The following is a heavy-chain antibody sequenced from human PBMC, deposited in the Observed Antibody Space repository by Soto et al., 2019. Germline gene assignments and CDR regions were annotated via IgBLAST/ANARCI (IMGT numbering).Heavy chain of an antibody. V-gene: IGHV3-15*01. CDR2: IKSKTDGGTT. CDR3: TTVDDLSIVVVPAAIEGDPRSGNWFDP. CDR1: GFTFSNAW. J-gene: IGHJ5*02. Sequence: PGGSLRLSCAASGFTFSNAWMSWVRQAPGKGLEWVGRIKSKTDGGTTDYAAPVKGRFTISRDDSKNTLYLQMNSLKTEDTAVYYCTTVDDLSIVVVPAAIEGDPRSGNWFDPWGQGTLVTVSS. D-gene: IGHD2-2*02.